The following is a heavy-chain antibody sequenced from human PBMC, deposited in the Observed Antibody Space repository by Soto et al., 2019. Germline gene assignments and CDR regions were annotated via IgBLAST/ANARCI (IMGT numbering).Heavy chain of an antibody. Sequence: GASVKVSCKASGYTFTSYDINWVRQATGQGLEWMGWMNPNSGNTGYAQKFQGRVTMTRNTSISTAYMELSSLRSEDTAVYYCARKFLEWFHPPYYYMDVWGKGNTVTVSS. CDR1: GYTFTSYD. V-gene: IGHV1-8*01. J-gene: IGHJ6*03. CDR3: ARKFLEWFHPPYYYMDV. D-gene: IGHD3-3*01. CDR2: MNPNSGNT.